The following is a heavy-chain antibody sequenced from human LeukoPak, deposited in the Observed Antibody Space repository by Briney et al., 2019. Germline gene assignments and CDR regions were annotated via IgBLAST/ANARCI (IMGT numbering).Heavy chain of an antibody. Sequence: SETLSLTCTVSGGSISSSSYYWGWIRQPPGKGLEWIGSIYYSGSTYYNPSLKSRVTISVDTSKNQFSLKLSSVTAADTAVYYCARGRLLWFGELGAWELAAFDYWGQGTLVTVSS. V-gene: IGHV4-39*01. CDR2: IYYSGST. J-gene: IGHJ4*02. CDR1: GGSISSSSYY. CDR3: ARGRLLWFGELGAWELAAFDY. D-gene: IGHD3-10*01.